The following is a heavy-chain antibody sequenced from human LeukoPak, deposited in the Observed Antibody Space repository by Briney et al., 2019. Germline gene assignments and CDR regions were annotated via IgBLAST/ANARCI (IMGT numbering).Heavy chain of an antibody. Sequence: ASVKVSCKASGGTFSSYAISWVRQAPGQGLEWMGGIIPIFGTANYARKFQGRVTIAADKSTSTAYMELSSLRSEDTAVYYCARYFFSGSGSYYSPSVYYYGMDVWGKGTTVTVSS. J-gene: IGHJ6*04. CDR3: ARYFFSGSGSYYSPSVYYYGMDV. CDR1: GGTFSSYA. V-gene: IGHV1-69*06. CDR2: IIPIFGTA. D-gene: IGHD3-10*01.